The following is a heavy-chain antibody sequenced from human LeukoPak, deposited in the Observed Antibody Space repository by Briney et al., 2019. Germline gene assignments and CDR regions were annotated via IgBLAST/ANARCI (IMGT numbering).Heavy chain of an antibody. J-gene: IGHJ4*02. CDR1: GFTFSNYG. Sequence: GGSLRLSCAASGFTFSNYGMHWVRQAPGKGLEWVAVIWYDGSNKHYADSVKGRFTIPRDNSKNTLYLQMNSLRAEDTAVYYCAKSYYDSTALGYWGQGTLVTVSS. V-gene: IGHV3-33*06. D-gene: IGHD3-22*01. CDR3: AKSYYDSTALGY. CDR2: IWYDGSNK.